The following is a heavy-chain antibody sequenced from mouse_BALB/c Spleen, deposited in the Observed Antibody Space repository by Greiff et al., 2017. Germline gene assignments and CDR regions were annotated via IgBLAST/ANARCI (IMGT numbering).Heavy chain of an antibody. V-gene: IGHV5-6-5*01. CDR2: ISSGGST. D-gene: IGHD2-4*01. CDR3: AREGGYDYGYFDV. CDR1: GFTFSSYA. Sequence: DVMLVESGGGLVKPGGSLKLSCAASGFTFSSYAMSWVRQTPEKRLEWVASISSGGSTYYPDSVKGRFTISRDNARNILYLQMSSLRSEDTAMYYCAREGGYDYGYFDVWGAGTTVTVSS. J-gene: IGHJ1*01.